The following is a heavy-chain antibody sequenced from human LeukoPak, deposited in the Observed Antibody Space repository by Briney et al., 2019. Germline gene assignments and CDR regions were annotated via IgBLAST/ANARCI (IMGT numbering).Heavy chain of an antibody. J-gene: IGHJ3*02. D-gene: IGHD3-10*01. CDR1: GGSISSYY. Sequence: SETLSLTCTVSGGSISSYYWSWIRQPAGKGLEWIGRIYTSGSTNYNPSLKSRVTISVDTSKNQFSLKLRSVTAADTAVYYCARETSDIGSGSYWDDAFDIWGQGTMVTVSS. CDR2: IYTSGST. V-gene: IGHV4-4*07. CDR3: ARETSDIGSGSYWDDAFDI.